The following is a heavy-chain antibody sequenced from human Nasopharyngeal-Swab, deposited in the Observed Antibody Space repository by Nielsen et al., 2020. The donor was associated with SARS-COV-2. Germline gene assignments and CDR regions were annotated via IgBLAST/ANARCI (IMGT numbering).Heavy chain of an antibody. CDR3: ARGYSGYYYFDY. V-gene: IGHV3-30*03. J-gene: IGHJ4*02. D-gene: IGHD5-12*01. CDR2: ISYDGSNK. Sequence: WIRQPPGKGLEWGAVISYDGSNKYYEDSVKGRFTISRDNSKNTLYLQMNSLRAEDTAVYYCARGYSGYYYFDYWGQGTLVTVSS.